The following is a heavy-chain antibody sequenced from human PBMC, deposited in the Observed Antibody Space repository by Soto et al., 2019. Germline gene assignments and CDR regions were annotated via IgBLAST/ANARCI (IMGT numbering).Heavy chain of an antibody. V-gene: IGHV4-31*03. Sequence: SETLSLTCTVSGGSISSGGYYWSWIRQHPGKGLEWIGYIYYSGSTYYNPSLKSRVTISVDTSKNQFSLKLSSVTAADTAVYYCARSYDYDILTGLPPFDYWGQGTLVTVSS. CDR1: GGSISSGGYY. D-gene: IGHD3-9*01. CDR2: IYYSGST. J-gene: IGHJ4*02. CDR3: ARSYDYDILTGLPPFDY.